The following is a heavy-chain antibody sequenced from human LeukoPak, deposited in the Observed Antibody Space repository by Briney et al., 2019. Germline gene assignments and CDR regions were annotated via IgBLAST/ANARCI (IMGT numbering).Heavy chain of an antibody. J-gene: IGHJ4*02. CDR2: IYTSGST. Sequence: PSETLSLTCTVSGGSISSYYWSWIRQPAGKGLEWIGRIYTSGSTNYNPSLKSRVTMSVDTSKNQFSLKLSSVTAADTAVYYCAREAVMVRGVIITGPSFDYWGQGTLVTVSS. D-gene: IGHD3-10*01. CDR3: AREAVMVRGVIITGPSFDY. V-gene: IGHV4-4*07. CDR1: GGSISSYY.